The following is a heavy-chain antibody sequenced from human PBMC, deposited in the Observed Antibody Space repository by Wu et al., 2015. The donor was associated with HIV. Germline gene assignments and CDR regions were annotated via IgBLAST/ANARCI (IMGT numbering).Heavy chain of an antibody. CDR3: GGMVRGVISNNWFDP. J-gene: IGHJ5*02. CDR1: GGTFSSYA. CDR2: IIPIFGTA. Sequence: QVQLVQSGAEVKKPGSSVKVSCKASGGTFSSYAISWVRQAPGQGLEWMGGIIPIFGTANYAQKFQGRVTITTDESTSTAYMELSSLRSEDTAVYYCGGMVRGVISNNWFDPWGQGTLVTVSS. V-gene: IGHV1-69*05. D-gene: IGHD3-10*01.